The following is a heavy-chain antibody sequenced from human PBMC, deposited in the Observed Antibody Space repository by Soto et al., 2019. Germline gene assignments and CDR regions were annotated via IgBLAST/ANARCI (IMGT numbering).Heavy chain of an antibody. CDR1: GFTFRSYS. J-gene: IGHJ5*02. CDR3: ASSGAVWFDT. CDR2: ISSSSSTI. Sequence: EVQLVESGGGLVQPGGSLRLSCAASGFTFRSYSMNWVRQAPGKGLEWVSYISSSSSTIYYADSGKGRFTISIDNAKNSLYLQMNSLRDEDTAVYYCASSGAVWFDTWGQGTLVTVS. D-gene: IGHD6-25*01. V-gene: IGHV3-48*02.